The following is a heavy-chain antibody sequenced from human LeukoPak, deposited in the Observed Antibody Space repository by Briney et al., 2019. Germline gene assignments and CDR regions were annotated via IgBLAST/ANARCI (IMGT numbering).Heavy chain of an antibody. CDR1: GCSFSGYY. CDR3: ARGYYDTSAYSNPFDF. CDR2: INHSGST. V-gene: IGHV4-34*01. J-gene: IGHJ4*02. Sequence: SENLSLTCSVYGCSFSGYYWSWIRQPPGQGLEWIGEINHSGSTNYNPSLKSRVTISVDTCKNQFALKLSSVTAADTDVYYCARGYYDTSAYSNPFDFWGQGTLVTVSS. D-gene: IGHD3-22*01.